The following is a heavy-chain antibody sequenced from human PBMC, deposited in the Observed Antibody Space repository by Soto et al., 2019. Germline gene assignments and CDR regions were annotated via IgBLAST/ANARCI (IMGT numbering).Heavy chain of an antibody. V-gene: IGHV3-30-3*01. CDR1: GFTFSSYA. CDR3: ARDRSMWLRSHDAFDI. D-gene: IGHD5-12*01. CDR2: ISYDGGNK. Sequence: GGSLRLSCAASGFTFSSYAMHWVRQAPGKGLEWVAVISYDGGNKYYADSVKGRFTISRDNSKNTLYLQMNSLRAEDTAVYYCARDRSMWLRSHDAFDIWGQGTMVTVSS. J-gene: IGHJ3*02.